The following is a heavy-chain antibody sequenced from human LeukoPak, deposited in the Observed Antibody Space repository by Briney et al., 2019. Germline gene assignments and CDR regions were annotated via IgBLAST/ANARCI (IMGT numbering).Heavy chain of an antibody. CDR3: AKVAHYYYGSESYYFFEH. CDR1: EFTFSTYS. D-gene: IGHD3-10*01. V-gene: IGHV3-21*01. J-gene: IGHJ4*02. CDR2: ISSGSTYI. Sequence: GGSLRLSCAASEFTFSTYSMNWVRQAPGKGLEWVSSISSGSTYIYYADSVKGRFTISRDNAKNSLYLQMNSLRVEDTATYYCAKVAHYYYGSESYYFFEHWGQGTPVTASS.